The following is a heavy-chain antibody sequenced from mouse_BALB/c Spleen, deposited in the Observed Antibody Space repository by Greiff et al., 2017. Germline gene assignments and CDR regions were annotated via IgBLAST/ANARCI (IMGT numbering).Heavy chain of an antibody. V-gene: IGHV14-3*02. J-gene: IGHJ4*01. CDR1: GSNIKDIY. CDR3: SVCGSSYDYAMDY. CDR2: FDPANGTT. Sequence: LQQPGAEFVKPGAPVKLPCTAPGSNIKDIYMHWVKQRHEQGLEWFGRFDPANGTTKYDPKFQGEATITADTSSNTAYLQLSSLTFEDTAVYYCSVCGSSYDYAMDYWGQGTSVTVSS. D-gene: IGHD1-1*01.